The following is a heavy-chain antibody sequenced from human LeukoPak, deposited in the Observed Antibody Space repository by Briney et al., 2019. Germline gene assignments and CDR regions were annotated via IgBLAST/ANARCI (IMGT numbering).Heavy chain of an antibody. D-gene: IGHD3-16*02. J-gene: IGHJ5*02. CDR3: AKDGYVWGSYRFPNNWFDP. CDR2: ISGSGGST. Sequence: PGGSLRLSCAASGFTFSSYAMSWVRQAPGKGLEWVSDISGSGGSTYYADSVKGRFTISRDNSKNTLYLQMNSLRAEDTAVYYCAKDGYVWGSYRFPNNWFDPWGQGTLVTVSS. CDR1: GFTFSSYA. V-gene: IGHV3-23*01.